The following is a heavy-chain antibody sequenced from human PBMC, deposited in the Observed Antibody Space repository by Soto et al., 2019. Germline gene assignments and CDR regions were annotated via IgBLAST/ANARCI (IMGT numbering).Heavy chain of an antibody. Sequence: HPGGSLRLSCAASGFTFDDYAMHWVRQAPGKGLEWVSLISWDGGSTYYADSVKGRFTISRDNSKNSLYLQMNSLGAEDTALYYCAKAYCSSTSCDRYYYYGMDVWGQGTTVTVSS. CDR1: GFTFDDYA. J-gene: IGHJ6*02. V-gene: IGHV3-43D*04. CDR3: AKAYCSSTSCDRYYYYGMDV. CDR2: ISWDGGST. D-gene: IGHD2-2*01.